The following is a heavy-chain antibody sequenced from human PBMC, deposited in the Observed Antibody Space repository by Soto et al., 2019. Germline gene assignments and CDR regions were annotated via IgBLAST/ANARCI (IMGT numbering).Heavy chain of an antibody. CDR2: IYYSGST. V-gene: IGHV4-59*01. CDR3: ARVHYGSLSYYNKRHYYYYFTDV. D-gene: IGHD3-10*01. Sequence: KGLEWIGYIYYSGSTNYNPSLKSRVTISVDTSKNQFSLKLSSVTAADTAVYYCARVHYGSLSYYNKRHYYYYFTDVWGNRTSVPVSS. J-gene: IGHJ6*03.